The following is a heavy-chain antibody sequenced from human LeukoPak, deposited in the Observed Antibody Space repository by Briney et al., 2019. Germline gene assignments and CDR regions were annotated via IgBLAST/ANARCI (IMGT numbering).Heavy chain of an antibody. Sequence: GGSLRLSWAASGFTFSNAWMSWVRQAPGKGLEWVGRIKSKTDGGTTDYAAPVKGRFTISRDDSKNTLYLQMNSLKTEDTAVYYCTTVRYSSSWYPYAEYFQHWGQGTLVTVSS. CDR2: IKSKTDGGTT. CDR1: GFTFSNAW. V-gene: IGHV3-15*01. J-gene: IGHJ1*01. D-gene: IGHD6-13*01. CDR3: TTVRYSSSWYPYAEYFQH.